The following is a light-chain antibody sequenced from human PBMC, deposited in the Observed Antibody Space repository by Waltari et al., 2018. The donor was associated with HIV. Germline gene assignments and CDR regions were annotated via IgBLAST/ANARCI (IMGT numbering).Light chain of an antibody. CDR1: QRVSSDS. V-gene: IGKV3-20*01. CDR2: SAS. Sequence: ETVLTQSPGTLSLSPGERATLSCRASQRVSSDSVAWYQQRPGQAPTLLIYSASSRATRIPDRFSGSGSGTDFTLTISRLEPEDFAVYYCQQYGSSPRTFGQGTKVEIK. J-gene: IGKJ1*01. CDR3: QQYGSSPRT.